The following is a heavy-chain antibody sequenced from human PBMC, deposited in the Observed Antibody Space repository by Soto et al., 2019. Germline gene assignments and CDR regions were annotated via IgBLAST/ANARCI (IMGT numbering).Heavy chain of an antibody. CDR3: ARGGGGYDSNYYYYGMDV. V-gene: IGHV1-69*02. Sequence: SVKVSCKASGGTFSSYTISWVRQAPGQGLEWMGRIIPILGIANYAQKFQGRVTITADKSTSTAYMELSSLRSEDTAVYYCARGGGGYDSNYYYYGMDVWGQGTTVTVSS. D-gene: IGHD5-12*01. CDR1: GGTFSSYT. CDR2: IIPILGIA. J-gene: IGHJ6*02.